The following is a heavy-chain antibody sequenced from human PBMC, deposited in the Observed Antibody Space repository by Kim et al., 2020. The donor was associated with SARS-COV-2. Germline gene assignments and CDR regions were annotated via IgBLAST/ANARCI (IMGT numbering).Heavy chain of an antibody. CDR3: ARDHGYYDSAGYYWAWTGPARDA. D-gene: IGHD3-22*01. CDR2: IYYTGST. J-gene: IGHJ6*03. V-gene: IGHV4-61*08. CDR1: GASVRSGGYY. Sequence: SETLSLTCTVSGASVRSGGYYWSWIRQSPGKGLEWIGYIYYTGSTNYNPSLESRVTMSVDTSNNQFSLKLSSVTAADTAVYYCARDHGYYDSAGYYWAWTGPARDAGGKGTRVTVSS.